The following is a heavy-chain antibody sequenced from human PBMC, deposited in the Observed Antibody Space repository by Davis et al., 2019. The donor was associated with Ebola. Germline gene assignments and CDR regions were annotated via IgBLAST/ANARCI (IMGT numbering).Heavy chain of an antibody. CDR3: PRGHFYYALDI. CDR2: VTSSGTN. Sequence: SETLSLTCPLSGGSISSGGYYWSWILQPPGKGLEWIGYVTSSGTNSYSPSLKSRLTLSLDTSQNRFSLKLNSLTAADTAVYYCPRGHFYYALDIWGQGTTVTVSS. CDR1: GGSISSGGYY. V-gene: IGHV4-61*03. J-gene: IGHJ6*02.